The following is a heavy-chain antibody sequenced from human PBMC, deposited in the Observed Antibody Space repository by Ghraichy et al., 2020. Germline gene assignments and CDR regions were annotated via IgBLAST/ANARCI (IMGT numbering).Heavy chain of an antibody. CDR3: ARGNSDSTRLKYNWFDL. CDR2: IYYTGST. J-gene: IGHJ4*02. Sequence: SETLSLTCSVSGGSISRGDYYWNWIRQSPGAGLEWLGYIYYTGSTLYNPSLRNRITISLDTSRNQFSLRLTAVTAADTAVFYCARGNSDSTRLKYNWFDLWGQGTLVTVSS. V-gene: IGHV4-30-4*01. CDR1: GGSISRGDYY. D-gene: IGHD1-20*01.